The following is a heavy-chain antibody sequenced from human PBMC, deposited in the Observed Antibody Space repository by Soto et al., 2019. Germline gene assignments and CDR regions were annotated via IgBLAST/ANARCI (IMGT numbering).Heavy chain of an antibody. CDR1: GYTFTDYY. V-gene: IGHV1-2*04. CDR3: ARGVSGLSPFDF. CDR2: INTHSGVT. D-gene: IGHD6-19*01. J-gene: IGHJ4*02. Sequence: QVQLVQSVAEVKKPGASVKVSCKASGYTFTDYYVHWVRQAPGQGLEWIGWINTHSGVTNFAQKFQCWVTLTRDTSFNTAYMELNRLKSDDTAVFFCARGVSGLSPFDFWGPGTLVTVSS.